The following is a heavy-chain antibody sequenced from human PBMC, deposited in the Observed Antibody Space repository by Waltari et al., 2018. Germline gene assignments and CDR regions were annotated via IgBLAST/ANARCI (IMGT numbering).Heavy chain of an antibody. V-gene: IGHV6-1*01. D-gene: IGHD3-3*01. J-gene: IGHJ4*02. CDR1: VDSVSSNSAA. CDR3: ARQSLHRDFWIGYYSGMLDY. CDR2: TYYKSKWYN. Sequence: QVQLQQSGPGLVKPSQTLSLTCAISVDSVSSNSAAWNWIRQSPSRGLEWLGRTYYKSKWYNDYAVSVQSRITINPDTAKNQFSLQLNSVTPEDTAVYYCARQSLHRDFWIGYYSGMLDYWGRGTLVTGSS.